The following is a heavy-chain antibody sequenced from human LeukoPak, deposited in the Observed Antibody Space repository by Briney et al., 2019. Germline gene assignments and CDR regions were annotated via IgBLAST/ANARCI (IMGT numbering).Heavy chain of an antibody. CDR3: ARDEGYYDYVWGSYPDGDWFDP. V-gene: IGHV1-18*01. J-gene: IGHJ5*02. Sequence: ASVKVSCKASGYTFTSYGISWVRQAPGQGLEWMRWISAYNGNTNYAQKLQGRVTMTTDTSTSTAYMELRSLRSDDTAVYYCARDEGYYDYVWGSYPDGDWFDPWGQGTLVTVSS. CDR2: ISAYNGNT. D-gene: IGHD3-16*02. CDR1: GYTFTSYG.